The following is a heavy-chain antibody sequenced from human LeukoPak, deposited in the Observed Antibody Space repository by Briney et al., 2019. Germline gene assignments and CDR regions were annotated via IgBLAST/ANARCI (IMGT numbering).Heavy chain of an antibody. D-gene: IGHD5-12*01. CDR2: ISGSSRTI. CDR1: GFTFSSYS. CDR3: ARSSGGTYFDY. Sequence: PGGSLTLSCAASGFTFSSYSMNWLRQAPGKGLEWLSYISGSSRTIYYADSVKGRFTISRDNAKNSLYLQMNSLRAEDTAVYYCARSSGGTYFDYWGQGTLVTVSS. J-gene: IGHJ4*02. V-gene: IGHV3-48*01.